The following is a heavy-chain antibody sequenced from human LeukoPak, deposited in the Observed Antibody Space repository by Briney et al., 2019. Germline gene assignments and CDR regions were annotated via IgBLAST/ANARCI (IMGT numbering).Heavy chain of an antibody. CDR2: IYYSGST. J-gene: IGHJ3*02. CDR1: GGSISSYY. V-gene: IGHV4-59*01. CDR3: ARGLGATIFEGAFDI. D-gene: IGHD3-3*01. Sequence: PSETLSLTCTVSGGSISSYYWSWIRQPPGKGLEWIGYIYYSGSTNYNPSLKSRVTISVDTSKNQFSLKLSSVTAADTAVYYCARGLGATIFEGAFDIWGQGTMVTVSS.